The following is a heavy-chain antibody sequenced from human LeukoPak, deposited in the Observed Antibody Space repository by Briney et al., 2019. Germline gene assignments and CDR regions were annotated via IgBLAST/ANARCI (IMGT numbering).Heavy chain of an antibody. CDR3: ARSHHSSGYYSFFDY. CDR2: IYYSGST. V-gene: IGHV4-31*03. J-gene: IGHJ4*02. Sequence: PSQTLSLTCIVSGGSISSGGYYWNWIRQHPGKGLEWIGYIYYSGSTYYNPSLKSRVTISVDTSKNQFSLKLSSVTAADTAVYYCARSHHSSGYYSFFDYWGQGTLVTVSS. D-gene: IGHD3-22*01. CDR1: GGSISSGGYY.